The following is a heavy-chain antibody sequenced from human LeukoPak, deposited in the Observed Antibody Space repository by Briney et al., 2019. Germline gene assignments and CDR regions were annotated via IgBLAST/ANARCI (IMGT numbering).Heavy chain of an antibody. Sequence: NTSETLSLTCTVSGGSISSYYWSWIRQPAEKGLEWIGRIYTSGSTNYNPSLKSRVTISVDTSKNQFSLKLSSVTAADTAVYYCARALYSDVDTAKDGMDVWGQGTTVTVSS. V-gene: IGHV4-4*07. CDR3: ARALYSDVDTAKDGMDV. J-gene: IGHJ6*02. D-gene: IGHD5-18*01. CDR1: GGSISSYY. CDR2: IYTSGST.